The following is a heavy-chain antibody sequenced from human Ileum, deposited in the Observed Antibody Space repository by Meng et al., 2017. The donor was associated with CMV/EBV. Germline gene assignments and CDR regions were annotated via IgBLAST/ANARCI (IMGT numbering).Heavy chain of an antibody. D-gene: IGHD3-3*01. V-gene: IGHV4-30-4*08. CDR1: GDSISGGDYY. CDR2: IYYTGVT. Sequence: SETLSLTCTVSGDSISGGDYYWSWIRQPPGKGLEWIVYIYYTGVTYYNPSLKSRFTLSVDTSKNQFYLKLSSVTAADTAMYFCARAYYDFWSGYYRYYFDYWGQGTLVTVSS. CDR3: ARAYYDFWSGYYRYYFDY. J-gene: IGHJ4*02.